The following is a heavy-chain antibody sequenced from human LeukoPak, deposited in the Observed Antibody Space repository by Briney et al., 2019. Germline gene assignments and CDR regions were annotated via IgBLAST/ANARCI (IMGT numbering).Heavy chain of an antibody. CDR3: ARPGPYCSGGSCPYYFDY. V-gene: IGHV5-51*01. J-gene: IGHJ4*02. CDR2: IYPGDSDT. D-gene: IGHD2-15*01. Sequence: GESLKISCKGSGYSFTSYWIGWVRQMPGKGLEWMGIIYPGDSDTRYSPSFQGQVTISADKSISTAYLQWSSLKASDTAMYYCARPGPYCSGGSCPYYFDYWGQGTLVTVSS. CDR1: GYSFTSYW.